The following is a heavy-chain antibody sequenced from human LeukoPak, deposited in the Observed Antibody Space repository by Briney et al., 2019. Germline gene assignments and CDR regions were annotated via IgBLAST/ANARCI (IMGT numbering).Heavy chain of an antibody. CDR3: AKVTGGDMITYGGLDY. Sequence: PGGSLRLSCAASGFTFSHYAMSWVRQAPGKGLEWVSAISGNDDITYYTDSVKGRFTISRDNSKNTLYLQMNSLRAEDTAVYYCAKVTGGDMITYGGLDYWGQGTLVTVSS. D-gene: IGHD3-16*01. CDR1: GFTFSHYA. CDR2: ISGNDDIT. V-gene: IGHV3-23*01. J-gene: IGHJ4*02.